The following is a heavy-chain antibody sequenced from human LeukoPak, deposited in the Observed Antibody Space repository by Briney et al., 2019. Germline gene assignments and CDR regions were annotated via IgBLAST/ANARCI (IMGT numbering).Heavy chain of an antibody. CDR3: ARERSGYYIDY. V-gene: IGHV1-69*04. CDR2: IIPILGIA. J-gene: IGHJ4*02. Sequence: SVKVSYKASGGTFSSYAISWVRQAPGQGLEWMGRIIPILGIANYAQKFQGRVTITADKSTSTAYMELSSLRSEDTAVYYCARERSGYYIDYWGQGTLVTVSS. D-gene: IGHD3-3*01. CDR1: GGTFSSYA.